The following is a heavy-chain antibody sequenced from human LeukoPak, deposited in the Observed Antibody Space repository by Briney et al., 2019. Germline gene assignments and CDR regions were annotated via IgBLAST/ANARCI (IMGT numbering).Heavy chain of an antibody. CDR2: INHSGST. D-gene: IGHD6-13*01. J-gene: IGHJ4*02. V-gene: IGHV4-34*01. CDR1: GGSFSGYY. CDR3: ARLPAAHFDY. Sequence: PSETLSLTCAVYGGSFSGYYWSWIRQPPGKGLEWIGEINHSGSTNYNPSLKSRVTTSVDTSKNQFSLKLSSVTAADTAVYYCARLPAAHFDYWGQGTLVTVSS.